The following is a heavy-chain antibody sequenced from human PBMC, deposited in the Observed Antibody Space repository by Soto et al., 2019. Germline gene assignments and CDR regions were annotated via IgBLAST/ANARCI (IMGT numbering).Heavy chain of an antibody. J-gene: IGHJ6*01. CDR2: INPNSSGT. Sequence: ASVKVYCKASGYSLRGNYIHWGRQTPGQGLEWMGWINPNSSGTVYAQKFQGRVTMTRDTSLTTVYMQLNRLTSDASAIYDCAKEVVVDGPDSYARDVCGQGSTVTISS. D-gene: IGHD2-15*01. CDR1: GYSLRGNY. CDR3: AKEVVVDGPDSYARDV. V-gene: IGHV1-2*02.